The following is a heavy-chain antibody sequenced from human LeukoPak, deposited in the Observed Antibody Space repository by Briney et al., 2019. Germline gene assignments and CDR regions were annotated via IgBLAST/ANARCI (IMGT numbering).Heavy chain of an antibody. D-gene: IGHD3-3*01. CDR3: AKGHHYDFWSGYYIFD. V-gene: IGHV3-23*01. CDR1: GFTFNNFA. CDR2: ISGSGGST. J-gene: IGHJ4*02. Sequence: GGSLRLSCAASGFTFNNFAMSWVRQAPGKGLEWVSAISGSGGSTYYADSVKGRFTISRDNSKNTLYLQMNSLRAEDTAVYYCAKGHHYDFWSGYYIFDWGQGTLVTVSS.